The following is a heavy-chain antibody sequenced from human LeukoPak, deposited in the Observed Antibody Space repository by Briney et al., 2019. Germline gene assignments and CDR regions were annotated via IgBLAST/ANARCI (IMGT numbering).Heavy chain of an antibody. D-gene: IGHD3-22*01. CDR3: AKGRGYYSPGY. V-gene: IGHV3-9*01. CDR1: GFTFDDDA. J-gene: IGHJ4*02. Sequence: GRSLRLSCAASGFTFDDDAMHWVRQGPGKGLEWVSGISWNSGFIGYADSVKGRFTISRDNAKNSLYLQMNSLRAEDTAFYYCAKGRGYYSPGYWGQGTLVTVSS. CDR2: ISWNSGFI.